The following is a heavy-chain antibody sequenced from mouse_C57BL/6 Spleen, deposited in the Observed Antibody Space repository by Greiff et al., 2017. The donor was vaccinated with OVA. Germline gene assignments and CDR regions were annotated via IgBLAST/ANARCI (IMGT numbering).Heavy chain of an antibody. Sequence: EVKLVESEGGLVQPGSSMKLSCTASGFTFSDYYMAWVRQVPEKGLEWVANINYDGSSTYYLDSLKSRFIISRDNAKNILYLQMSSLKSEDTATYYCARGGLYDAMDYWGQGTSVTVSS. J-gene: IGHJ4*01. CDR2: INYDGSST. V-gene: IGHV5-16*01. CDR3: ARGGLYDAMDY. D-gene: IGHD2-3*01. CDR1: GFTFSDYY.